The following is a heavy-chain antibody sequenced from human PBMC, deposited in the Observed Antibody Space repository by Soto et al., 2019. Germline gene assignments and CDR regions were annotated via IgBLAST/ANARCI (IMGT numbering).Heavy chain of an antibody. CDR3: ARRITMVRGPYYYYGLDV. D-gene: IGHD3-10*01. CDR2: ISSTSSTK. J-gene: IGHJ6*02. CDR1: GFTFSSQA. Sequence: GGSMRLSCAASGFTFSSQAMNWVRQAPGKGLEWVSFISSTSSTKNYADSVKGRFTISRDNAKNSLYLQMSSLRDEDTDVYYFARRITMVRGPYYYYGLDVWGQGTTVTVSS. V-gene: IGHV3-48*02.